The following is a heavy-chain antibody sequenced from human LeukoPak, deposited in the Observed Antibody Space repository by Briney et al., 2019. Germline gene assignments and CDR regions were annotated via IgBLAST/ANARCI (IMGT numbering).Heavy chain of an antibody. CDR2: IYYSGST. CDR3: ARSRADYGDYNWYFDL. D-gene: IGHD4-17*01. V-gene: IGHV4-30-4*01. J-gene: IGHJ2*01. Sequence: SETLSLTCTVSSGSISSGDYYWSWIRQPPGKGLEWIGYIYYSGSTYYNPSLKSRVTISVDTSENQFSLKLSSVTAADTAVYYCARSRADYGDYNWYFDLWGRGTLVTVSS. CDR1: SGSISSGDYY.